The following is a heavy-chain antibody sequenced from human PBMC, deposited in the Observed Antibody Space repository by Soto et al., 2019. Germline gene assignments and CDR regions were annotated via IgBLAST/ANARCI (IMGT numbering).Heavy chain of an antibody. V-gene: IGHV1-3*01. CDR2: INAGNGNT. D-gene: IGHD3-10*01. Sequence: QVQLVQSGAEVKKPGASVKVSCKASGYTFTSYAMHWVRQAPGQRLEWMGWINAGNGNTKYSQKFQGRVTITRDTAGXXAXMAXRSLTAEHTAVYYCARDAVLLWLGESRRRGGWFDPWGQGTLVTVSS. J-gene: IGHJ5*02. CDR1: GYTFTSYA. CDR3: ARDAVLLWLGESRRRGGWFDP.